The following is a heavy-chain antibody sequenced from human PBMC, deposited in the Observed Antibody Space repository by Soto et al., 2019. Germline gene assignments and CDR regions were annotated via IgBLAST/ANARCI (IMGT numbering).Heavy chain of an antibody. CDR1: GGSISSSSYY. D-gene: IGHD3-22*01. CDR3: ARVGSGYYFDY. J-gene: IGHJ4*02. V-gene: IGHV4-61*01. CDR2: IYYSGST. Sequence: SETLSLTCTVSGGSISSSSYYWSWIRQPPGKGLEWIGYIYYSGSTNYNPSLKSRVTISVDTSKNQFSLKLSSVTAADTAVYYCARVGSGYYFDYWGQGTLVTVSS.